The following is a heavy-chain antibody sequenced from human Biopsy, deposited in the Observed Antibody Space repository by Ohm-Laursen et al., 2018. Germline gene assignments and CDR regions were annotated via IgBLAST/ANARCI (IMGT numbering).Heavy chain of an antibody. CDR3: ARDGIVVVPAAFHLDN. CDR1: GFMFSSYG. V-gene: IGHV3-33*01. J-gene: IGHJ4*02. Sequence: SLRLSCAASGFMFSSYGMHWVRQAPGKGLEWVAVIYYDGLNKEYADSVRGRFTISRDNSKNTLFLRMNSLRAEDTAVYYCARDGIVVVPAAFHLDNWGPGTLVTVSS. CDR2: IYYDGLNK. D-gene: IGHD2-2*01.